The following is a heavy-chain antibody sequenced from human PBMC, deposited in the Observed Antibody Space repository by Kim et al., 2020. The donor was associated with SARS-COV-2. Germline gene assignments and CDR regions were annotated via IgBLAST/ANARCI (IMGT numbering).Heavy chain of an antibody. D-gene: IGHD3-9*01. CDR2: MNPNSGNT. CDR1: GYTFTTYD. V-gene: IGHV1-8*01. Sequence: ASVKVSCKASGYTFTTYDINWVRQAPGQGLEWMGWMNPNSGNTGYAQKFQGRVTITSNTPIRTAYMELISLTYEDTAVYYCVRGTLDDYHLVTTSYFPDSWGQGTLVTVSS. CDR3: VRGTLDDYHLVTTSYFPDS. J-gene: IGHJ5*01.